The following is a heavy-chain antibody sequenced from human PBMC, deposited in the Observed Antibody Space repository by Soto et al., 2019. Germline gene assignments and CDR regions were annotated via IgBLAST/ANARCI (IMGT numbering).Heavy chain of an antibody. CDR1: GFTFRSYG. Sequence: QVQLVESGGGVVQPGRSLRLSCAASGFTFRSYGMHWVRQAPGKGLEWVALMSFDGSNKYYADSVRGRFTISSDNSKSTLYLQMDILRPEDTAVYYCAKKFGWELQLSHPYYNSGMDVWGQGTTVTVSS. V-gene: IGHV3-30*18. J-gene: IGHJ6*02. CDR2: MSFDGSNK. CDR3: AKKFGWELQLSHPYYNSGMDV. D-gene: IGHD1-1*01.